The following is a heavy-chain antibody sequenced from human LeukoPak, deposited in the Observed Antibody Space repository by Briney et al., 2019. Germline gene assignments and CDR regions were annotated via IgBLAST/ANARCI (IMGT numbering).Heavy chain of an antibody. J-gene: IGHJ3*02. CDR3: ARAAYCGGDCYPDAFDI. CDR2: IYTSGST. Sequence: SQTLSLTCTVSGGPISSGSYYWSWIRQPAGKGLEWIGRIYTSGSTDYNPSLKSRVTISVDTSKNQFSLKLSSVTAADTAVYYCARAAYCGGDCYPDAFDIWGQGTMVTVSS. D-gene: IGHD2-21*02. CDR1: GGPISSGSYY. V-gene: IGHV4-61*02.